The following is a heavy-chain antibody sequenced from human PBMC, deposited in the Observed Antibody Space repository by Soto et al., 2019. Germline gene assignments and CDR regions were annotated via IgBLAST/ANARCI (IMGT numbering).Heavy chain of an antibody. CDR2: VYNSGST. D-gene: IGHD3-16*01. CDR1: GDSIRNQY. V-gene: IGHV4-59*11. J-gene: IGHJ6*03. CDR3: ARTLDYGHMDV. Sequence: SETLSLTCTVSGDSIRNQYWSWIRRPPGKGLEWIGYVYNSGSTKYNPSLKSRLTISVDTSKNQFSLKLTSVTAADTAVYYCARTLDYGHMDVWGKGTTVTVSS.